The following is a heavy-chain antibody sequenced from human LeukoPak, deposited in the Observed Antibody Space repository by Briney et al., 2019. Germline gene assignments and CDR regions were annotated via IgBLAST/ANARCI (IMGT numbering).Heavy chain of an antibody. CDR2: ISSTGSTT. CDR1: GFTFSSYA. CDR3: ASPGGDDYSDQ. J-gene: IGHJ4*02. Sequence: PGGSLRLSCAASGFTFSSYAMSWVRQAPGKGLECIAYISSTGSTTYYADSVKGRFTISRDNAKNSLYLQMNSLRAEDTAVYYCASPGGDDYSDQWGQGTLVTVSS. D-gene: IGHD2-21*01. V-gene: IGHV3-48*04.